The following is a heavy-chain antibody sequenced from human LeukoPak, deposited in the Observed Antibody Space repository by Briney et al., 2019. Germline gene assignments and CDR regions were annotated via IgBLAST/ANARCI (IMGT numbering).Heavy chain of an antibody. CDR3: ARDAFSTYYYDSSGLGDAFEI. CDR2: ISGNNGNT. J-gene: IGHJ3*02. Sequence: ASVKVSCKASGYTFTSYGISWVRQAPGQGLEWMGWISGNNGNTNYAQHLQGRVTMTTDTSTSTAYTELRSLRSDGTAVYYCARDAFSTYYYDSSGLGDAFEIWGRGTMVTVSS. V-gene: IGHV1-18*01. D-gene: IGHD3-22*01. CDR1: GYTFTSYG.